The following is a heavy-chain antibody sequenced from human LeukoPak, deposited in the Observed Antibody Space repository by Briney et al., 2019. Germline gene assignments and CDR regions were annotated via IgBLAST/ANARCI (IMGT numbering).Heavy chain of an antibody. Sequence: PGGSLRLSCAASGFTFSSYVMHWVRQAPGKGLEWVAVIWYDGSNKYYADSVKGRFTISRDNSKNTQYLQMNSLRAEDTAVYYCARDVDTAMVTFYFDYWGQGTLVTVSS. V-gene: IGHV3-33*01. J-gene: IGHJ4*02. CDR3: ARDVDTAMVTFYFDY. CDR1: GFTFSSYV. CDR2: IWYDGSNK. D-gene: IGHD5-18*01.